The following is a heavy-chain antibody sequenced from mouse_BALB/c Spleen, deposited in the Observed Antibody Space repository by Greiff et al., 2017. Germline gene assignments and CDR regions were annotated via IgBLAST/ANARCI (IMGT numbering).Heavy chain of an antibody. J-gene: IGHJ2*01. CDR3: ARDRGTTDYFDY. Sequence: EVKLMESGGGLVQPGGSLRLSCATSGFTFTDYYMSWVRQPPGKALEWLGFIRNKANGYTTEYSASVKGRFTISRDNSQSILYLQMNTLRAEDSATYYCARDRGTTDYFDYWGQGTTLTVSS. CDR1: GFTFTDYY. CDR2: IRNKANGYTT. D-gene: IGHD1-1*01. V-gene: IGHV7-3*02.